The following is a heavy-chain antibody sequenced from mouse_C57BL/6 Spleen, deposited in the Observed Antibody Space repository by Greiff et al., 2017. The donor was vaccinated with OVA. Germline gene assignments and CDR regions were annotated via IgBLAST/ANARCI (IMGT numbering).Heavy chain of an antibody. CDR1: GYTFTSYW. CDR3: ARSGVLWYFAY. CDR2: IDPSDSET. Sequence: QVQLQQPGAELVRPGSSVKLSCKASGYTFTSYWMHWVKQRPIQGLEWIGNIDPSDSETHYNQKFKDKATLTVDKSSSTAYMQLSSLTSEDSAVYYCARSGVLWYFAYWGQGTLVTVSA. V-gene: IGHV1-52*01. J-gene: IGHJ3*01. D-gene: IGHD2-1*01.